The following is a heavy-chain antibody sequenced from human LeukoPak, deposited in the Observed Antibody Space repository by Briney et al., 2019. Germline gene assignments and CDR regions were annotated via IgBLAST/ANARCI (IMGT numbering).Heavy chain of an antibody. CDR2: IYHSGGT. Sequence: SGTLSLTCAVSGGSISSSNWWSWVRQPPGKGLEWIGEIYHSGGTNYNPSLKSRVTISVDKSKNQFSLKLSSVTAADTAVYYCARASGNNYVGFDNWGQGTLVTVSS. D-gene: IGHD1-26*01. CDR3: ARASGNNYVGFDN. CDR1: GGSISSSNW. J-gene: IGHJ4*02. V-gene: IGHV4-4*02.